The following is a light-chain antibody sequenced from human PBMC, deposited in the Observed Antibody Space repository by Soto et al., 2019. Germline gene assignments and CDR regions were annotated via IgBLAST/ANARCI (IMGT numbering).Light chain of an antibody. J-gene: IGLJ2*01. CDR3: AAWDDSLNAVV. CDR2: SND. Sequence: QSVLTQPPSASGTPGQRVTISCSGSTSNIGRNSVHWYQHLPGTAPKLLIYSNDQRPSGVPDRFSGSKSGTSASLAISGLQSEDEADYYCAAWDDSLNAVVFGGGTKLTVL. CDR1: TSNIGRNS. V-gene: IGLV1-44*01.